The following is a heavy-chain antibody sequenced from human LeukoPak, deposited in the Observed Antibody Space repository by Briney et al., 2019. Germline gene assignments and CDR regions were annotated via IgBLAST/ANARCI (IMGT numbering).Heavy chain of an antibody. J-gene: IGHJ4*02. CDR2: IYYTGST. CDR1: GVSISSHY. Sequence: SETLSLTCTVSGVSISSHYWSWLRQSPGKGLEWIGNIYYTGSTNYNPSLTSRVAISIDTSKNQFSLTLSSVTAADAAVYYCASAGNPHYFDFWGQGPLVTVSS. V-gene: IGHV4-59*11. CDR3: ASAGNPHYFDF.